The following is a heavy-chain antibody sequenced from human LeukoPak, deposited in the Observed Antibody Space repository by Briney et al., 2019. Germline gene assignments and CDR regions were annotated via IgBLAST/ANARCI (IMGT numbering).Heavy chain of an antibody. CDR1: GGSITSYY. J-gene: IGHJ4*02. V-gene: IGHV4-59*08. D-gene: IGHD6-13*01. Sequence: SETLSLTCTVSGGSITSYYWSWIRQPPGKGLEWIGYLFHSGTRRYNPSLKSRVTISADTTKNQIFLTLNATTAADTAVYYCARRRGWKQQLVYFDYWGQGTLATVSS. CDR2: LFHSGTR. CDR3: ARRRGWKQQLVYFDY.